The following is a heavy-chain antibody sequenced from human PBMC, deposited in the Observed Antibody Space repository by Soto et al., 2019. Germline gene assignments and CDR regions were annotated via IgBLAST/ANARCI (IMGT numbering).Heavy chain of an antibody. Sequence: GESLKISCKVSRYSFTSHWIGWVRQMHGKGLEWMGVIYPGDSDTRYSPSFQGQVTISADKSISTAYLQWSSLKASDTAMYYCARQACTGGSCYPDYWGQGTQVTVSS. CDR3: ARQACTGGSCYPDY. D-gene: IGHD2-15*01. CDR1: RYSFTSHW. J-gene: IGHJ4*02. CDR2: IYPGDSDT. V-gene: IGHV5-51*01.